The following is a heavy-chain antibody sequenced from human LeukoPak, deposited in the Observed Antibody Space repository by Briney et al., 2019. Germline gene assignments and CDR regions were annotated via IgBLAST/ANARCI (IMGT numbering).Heavy chain of an antibody. V-gene: IGHV3-9*01. Sequence: GGSLRLSCAASGFTFDDYAMHWVRQAPGKGLEWVSGISWNSGSIGYADSVKGRSTISRDNAKNSLYLQMNSLRAEDTALYYCAKDLTGAPGYDAFDIWGQGTMVTVSS. CDR3: AKDLTGAPGYDAFDI. CDR1: GFTFDDYA. D-gene: IGHD7-27*01. CDR2: ISWNSGSI. J-gene: IGHJ3*02.